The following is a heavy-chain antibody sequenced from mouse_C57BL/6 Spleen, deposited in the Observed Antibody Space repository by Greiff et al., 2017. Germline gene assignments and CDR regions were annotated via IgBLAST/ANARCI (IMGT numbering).Heavy chain of an antibody. CDR2: IWSGGST. CDR1: GFSLTSYG. V-gene: IGHV2-2*01. D-gene: IGHD2-1*01. J-gene: IGHJ3*01. Sequence: VKLVESGPGLVQPSQSLSITCTVSGFSLTSYGVHWVRQSPGKGLEWLGVIWSGGSTDYNAAFISRLSISKDNSKSQVFFKMNILQADDTAIYYCATPLYYGNGFAYWGQGTLVTVSA. CDR3: ATPLYYGNGFAY.